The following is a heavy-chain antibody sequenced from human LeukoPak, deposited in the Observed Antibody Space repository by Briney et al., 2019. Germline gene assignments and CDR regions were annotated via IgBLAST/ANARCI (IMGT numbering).Heavy chain of an antibody. CDR2: INPNSGGR. CDR3: ARDGSGYSSGWYFHDY. J-gene: IGHJ4*02. V-gene: IGHV1-2*02. D-gene: IGHD6-19*01. Sequence: ASVKVSCKASGYTFTCYYMHRVRQAPGQGQEWMGGINPNSGGRKYAQKFQGRVTITRDTSISTAYMELSRLRSDDTAVYYCARDGSGYSSGWYFHDYWGQGTLVTVSS. CDR1: GYTFTCYY.